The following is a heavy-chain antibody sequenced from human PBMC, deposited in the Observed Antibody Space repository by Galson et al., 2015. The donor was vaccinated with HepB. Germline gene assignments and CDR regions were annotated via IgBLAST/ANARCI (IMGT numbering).Heavy chain of an antibody. Sequence: SLRLSCAASGFTFSSYSMNWVRQAPGKGLEWVSSISSSSSYIYYADSVKGRFTISRDNAKNSLYLQMNSLRAEDTAVYYCARDYRYCSGGSCYSVDAFDIWGQGTMVTVSS. V-gene: IGHV3-21*01. J-gene: IGHJ3*02. CDR3: ARDYRYCSGGSCYSVDAFDI. D-gene: IGHD2-15*01. CDR2: ISSSSSYI. CDR1: GFTFSSYS.